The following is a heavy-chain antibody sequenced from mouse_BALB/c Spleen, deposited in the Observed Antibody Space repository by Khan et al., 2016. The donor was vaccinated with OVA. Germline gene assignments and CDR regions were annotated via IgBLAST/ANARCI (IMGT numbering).Heavy chain of an antibody. CDR3: ALYYYGRAWFAY. J-gene: IGHJ3*01. Sequence: VQLQESGPGLVAPSQTLSITCTVSGFSLTSYGVGWVRQPPGKGLEWLGVIWGDGGTTYHSALISRLNINKDNSKSQVFLKLNSLQTDDTATYYCALYYYGRAWFAYWGQGTLVTVSA. CDR1: GFSLTSYG. CDR2: IWGDGGT. D-gene: IGHD1-1*01. V-gene: IGHV2-3*01.